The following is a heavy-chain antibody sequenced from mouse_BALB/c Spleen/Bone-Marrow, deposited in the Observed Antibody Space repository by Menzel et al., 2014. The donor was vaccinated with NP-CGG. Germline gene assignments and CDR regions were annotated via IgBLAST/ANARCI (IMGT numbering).Heavy chain of an antibody. D-gene: IGHD2-3*01. CDR3: AGSDGYCTMDY. CDR2: IYPGDGDT. V-gene: IGHV1-82*01. Sequence: VKLMESGPELVKAGASVKLSCNASGYAFSTSWMNWVKQRPGQGLEWIGRIYPGDGDTNYNGKFKGKATLTADKSYSTGYMQLSSLSSVESAVYCCAGSDGYCTMDYWGHGTSATISS. J-gene: IGHJ4*01. CDR1: GYAFSTSW.